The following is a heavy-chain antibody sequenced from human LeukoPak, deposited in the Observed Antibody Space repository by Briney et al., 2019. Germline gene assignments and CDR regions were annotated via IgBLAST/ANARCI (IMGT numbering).Heavy chain of an antibody. Sequence: PSETLSLTCTVSGGSISSSSYYWGWIRQPPGKGLEWIGSIYYSGSTYYNLSLKSRATTSVDTSKNQFSLKLSSVTAADTAVYYCARGGSILTGYSPYYFDYWGQGTLVTVSS. V-gene: IGHV4-39*07. CDR1: GGSISSSSYY. CDR3: ARGGSILTGYSPYYFDY. CDR2: IYYSGST. J-gene: IGHJ4*02. D-gene: IGHD3-9*01.